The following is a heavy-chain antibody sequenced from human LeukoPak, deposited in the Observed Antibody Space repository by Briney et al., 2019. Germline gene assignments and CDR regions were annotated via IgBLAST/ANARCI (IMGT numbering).Heavy chain of an antibody. CDR2: IYYSGST. CDR3: ARAGGFFSPFGY. CDR1: GGSISSGGYY. D-gene: IGHD3-16*01. Sequence: IPSETLSLTCTVSGGSISSGGYYWSWIRQHPGDGLEWIGYIYYSGSTYYNPSLKSRVTISIDTSKNQFSLKLSSVTAADTAVYYCARAGGFFSPFGYWGQGTLVTVSS. J-gene: IGHJ4*02. V-gene: IGHV4-31*03.